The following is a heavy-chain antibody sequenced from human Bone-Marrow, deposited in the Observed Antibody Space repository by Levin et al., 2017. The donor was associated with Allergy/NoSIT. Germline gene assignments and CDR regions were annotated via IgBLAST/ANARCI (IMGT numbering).Heavy chain of an antibody. D-gene: IGHD3-10*01. Sequence: PGGSLRLSCAASGFTFSSYGMHWVRQAPGKGLEWVAVISYDGSNKYYADSVKGRFTISRDNSKNTLYLQMNSLRAEDTAVYYCAKDSASSGVFFDYWGQGTLVTVSS. V-gene: IGHV3-30*18. CDR3: AKDSASSGVFFDY. CDR1: GFTFSSYG. J-gene: IGHJ4*02. CDR2: ISYDGSNK.